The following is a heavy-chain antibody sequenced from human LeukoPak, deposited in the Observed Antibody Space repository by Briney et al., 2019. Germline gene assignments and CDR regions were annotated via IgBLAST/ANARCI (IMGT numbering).Heavy chain of an antibody. Sequence: SETLSLTCAVYGGSFSGYYWSWIRQPPGKGLEWIGEINHSGSTNYNPSLKSRVTISVDTSKNQFSLKLSSVTAADTAVYYCARYCYGANSAVDHWGQGTLVTVSS. CDR1: GGSFSGYY. J-gene: IGHJ4*02. CDR3: ARYCYGANSAVDH. CDR2: INHSGST. D-gene: IGHD4-23*01. V-gene: IGHV4-34*01.